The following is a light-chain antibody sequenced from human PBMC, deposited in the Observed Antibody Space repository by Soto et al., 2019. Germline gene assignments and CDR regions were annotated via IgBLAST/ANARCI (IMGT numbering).Light chain of an antibody. Sequence: QSVLTQPASVSGSPGQSITISCTGTSSDVGGYNHVSWYQQHPGKAPKLMIYDVTNRPSGVSNRFSGSKSGNTASLTISGLQAEDEADYYCSSYTSSSTPYVFATGTKLTVL. CDR2: DVT. CDR1: SSDVGGYNH. J-gene: IGLJ1*01. V-gene: IGLV2-14*03. CDR3: SSYTSSSTPYV.